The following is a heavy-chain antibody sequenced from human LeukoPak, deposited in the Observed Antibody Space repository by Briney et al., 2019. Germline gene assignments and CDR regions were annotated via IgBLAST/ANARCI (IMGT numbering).Heavy chain of an antibody. D-gene: IGHD6-19*01. CDR1: GFTFSIYE. CDR3: ARDASSGWTRY. V-gene: IGHV3-48*03. CDR2: ISSSGSTI. J-gene: IGHJ4*02. Sequence: GGSLRLSCAASGFTFSIYEMNWVRQAPGKGLEWVSYISSSGSTIYYADSVKGRFTISRDNAKNSLYLQMNSLRAEDTAVYYCARDASSGWTRYWGQGTLVTVSS.